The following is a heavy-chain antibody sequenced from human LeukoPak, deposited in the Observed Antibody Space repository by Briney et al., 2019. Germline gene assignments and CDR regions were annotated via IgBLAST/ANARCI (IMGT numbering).Heavy chain of an antibody. CDR1: GGSISSSSYY. D-gene: IGHD1-26*01. V-gene: IGHV4-39*01. J-gene: IGHJ4*02. CDR2: IYYSGST. Sequence: PSETLSLTCTVSGGSISSSSYYWGWIRQPPGKGLEWIGSIYYSGSTYYNPSLKSRVTIPVDTSKNQFSLKLSSVTAADTAVYYCARRSGSYYATHFDYWGQGTLVTVSS. CDR3: ARRSGSYYATHFDY.